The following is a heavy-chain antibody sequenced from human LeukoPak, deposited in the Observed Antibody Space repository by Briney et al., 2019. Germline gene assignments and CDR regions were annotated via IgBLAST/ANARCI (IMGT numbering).Heavy chain of an antibody. D-gene: IGHD6-13*01. CDR2: ISAYNGNT. J-gene: IGHJ4*02. CDR1: GYTFTSYG. CDR3: ASSDRDSSSWYDPIDY. Sequence: GASVKVSCKASGYTFTSYGISWVRQAPGQGLEWMGWISAYNGNTNYAQKLQGRVTMTTDTSTSTAYMELRSLRSDDTAVYYCASSDRDSSSWYDPIDYWGQGTLVTVSS. V-gene: IGHV1-18*01.